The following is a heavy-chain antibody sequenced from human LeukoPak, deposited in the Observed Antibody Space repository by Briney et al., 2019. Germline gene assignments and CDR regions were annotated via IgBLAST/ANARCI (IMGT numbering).Heavy chain of an antibody. CDR3: AKDARRSSGWFFFDH. D-gene: IGHD6-19*01. J-gene: IGHJ4*02. Sequence: GGSLRLSCAASGFTFSTFAMSWVRQAPGKGLEWVSGISVRGGSTFYADSVKGRFTISRDNSKNTLFLQMNTLRAEDTATYYCAKDARRSSGWFFFDHWGQGTLVTVSS. CDR1: GFTFSTFA. CDR2: ISVRGGST. V-gene: IGHV3-23*01.